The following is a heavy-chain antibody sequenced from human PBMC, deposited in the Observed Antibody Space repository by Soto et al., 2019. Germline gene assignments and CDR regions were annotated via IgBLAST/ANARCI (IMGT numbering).Heavy chain of an antibody. CDR3: GRGVGSELT. J-gene: IGHJ5*02. Sequence: EVQLVESGGGLVQPGGSLRLSCAASGFTFSSYWMHWVRQAPGKGLVWVSRINSDGKTTNYADSVKGRFTISRDNANNTLYLQMNSLRPEDTAVYYCGRGVGSELTWGQGTLVTVSS. V-gene: IGHV3-74*01. D-gene: IGHD3-10*01. CDR2: INSDGKTT. CDR1: GFTFSSYW.